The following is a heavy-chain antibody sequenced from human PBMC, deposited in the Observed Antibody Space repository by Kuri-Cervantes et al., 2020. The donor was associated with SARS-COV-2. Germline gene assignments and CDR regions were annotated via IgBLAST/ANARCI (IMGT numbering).Heavy chain of an antibody. V-gene: IGHV4-39*01. CDR3: ARIDYHTSGYYYYYYYMDV. J-gene: IGHJ6*03. D-gene: IGHD3-22*01. CDR1: GGSLTRSSYY. CDR2: IFRSGIT. Sequence: SETLSLTCSVSGGSLTRSSYYWGWIRQPPGKGLEWIGSIFRSGITSYNPTLKSRVTMSVDTTKNQFSLKLSSVTAADTAVYYCARIDYHTSGYYYYYYYMDVWGKGTTVTVSS.